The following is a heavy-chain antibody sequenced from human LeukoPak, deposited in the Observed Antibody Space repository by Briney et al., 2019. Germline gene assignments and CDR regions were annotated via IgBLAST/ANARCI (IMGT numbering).Heavy chain of an antibody. V-gene: IGHV3-23*01. CDR1: GFTFSSYA. Sequence: GGSLRLSCAASGFTFSSYAMSWVRQAPGKGLEWVSDISGSGGSTYYADSVKGRFTISRDNSKNTLYLQMNSLRAEDTAVYYCAKDFGLIAAAGTFDYWGQGTLVTVSS. CDR3: AKDFGLIAAAGTFDY. CDR2: ISGSGGST. D-gene: IGHD6-13*01. J-gene: IGHJ4*02.